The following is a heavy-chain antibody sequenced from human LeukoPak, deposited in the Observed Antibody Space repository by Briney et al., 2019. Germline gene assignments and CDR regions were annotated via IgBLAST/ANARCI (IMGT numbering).Heavy chain of an antibody. CDR3: ARDRVAVAGTRCFDY. Sequence: GGSLRLSCAASGFTFSSYSMNWVRQAPGKGLEWVSSISSSSSYIYYADSVKGRFTISRDNAKNSLYLQMNSLRAEDTAVYYCARDRVAVAGTRCFDYWGQGTLVTVSS. D-gene: IGHD6-19*01. V-gene: IGHV3-21*01. J-gene: IGHJ4*02. CDR1: GFTFSSYS. CDR2: ISSSSSYI.